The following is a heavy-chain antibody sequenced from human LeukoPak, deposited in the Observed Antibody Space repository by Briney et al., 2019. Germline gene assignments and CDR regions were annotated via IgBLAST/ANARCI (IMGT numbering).Heavy chain of an antibody. V-gene: IGHV3-15*01. CDR1: GFTFSNAW. CDR2: IKSKTDGGTT. D-gene: IGHD1-26*01. J-gene: IGHJ4*02. Sequence: PGGSLRLSCAASGFTFSNAWMSWVRQAPGKGLEWVGRIKSKTDGGTTDYAAPVKGRFTISRDDSKNTLYLQMNSLKTEDTAVYFCARSGSYAPLDYWGQGTLVTVSS. CDR3: ARSGSYAPLDY.